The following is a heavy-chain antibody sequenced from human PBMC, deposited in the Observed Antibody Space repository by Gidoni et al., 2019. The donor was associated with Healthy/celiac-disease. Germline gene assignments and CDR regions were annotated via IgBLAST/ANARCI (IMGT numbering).Heavy chain of an antibody. D-gene: IGHD5-18*01. CDR1: GFPFSSYA. CDR2: IGGSGGNT. CDR3: AKRYGPSYYFDY. V-gene: IGHV3-23*01. Sequence: EVQLLESGGGLVQPGGSLRLPFAASGFPFSSYAMSWVRQAPGKGLEWVSAIGGSGGNTYYADSVRGRFTISRDNSKNTLYLQMNSLRAEDTAVYYCAKRYGPSYYFDYWGQGTLVTVSS. J-gene: IGHJ4*02.